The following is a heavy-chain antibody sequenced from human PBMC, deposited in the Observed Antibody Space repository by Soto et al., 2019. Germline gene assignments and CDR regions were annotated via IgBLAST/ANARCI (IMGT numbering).Heavy chain of an antibody. CDR2: INHSGST. CDR1: GGSFSGYY. CDR3: ARDRIVGATRWFDP. J-gene: IGHJ5*02. D-gene: IGHD1-26*01. V-gene: IGHV4-34*01. Sequence: QVQLQQWGAGLLKPSETLSLTCAVYGGSFSGYYWSWIRQPPGKGLEWIGEINHSGSTNYNPSLKSRVTISVDTSKNQFSLKLSSVTAAETAVYYCARDRIVGATRWFDPWGQGTLVTVSS.